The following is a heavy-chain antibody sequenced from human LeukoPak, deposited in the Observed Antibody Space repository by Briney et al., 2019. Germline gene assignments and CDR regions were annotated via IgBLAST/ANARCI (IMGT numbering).Heavy chain of an antibody. CDR1: GFTFTNYA. J-gene: IGHJ4*02. CDR3: ASRRGYRVND. D-gene: IGHD5/OR15-5a*01. CDR2: ISGAGGTK. V-gene: IGHV3-23*01. Sequence: GGSLRLSCEASGFTFTNYAMSWVRQAPGKGLRWVSVISGAGGTKYYADFVSGWFIISSDSSKNTLYLQMDSLRAEDTAVYYCASRRGYRVNDWGQGTLVTVSS.